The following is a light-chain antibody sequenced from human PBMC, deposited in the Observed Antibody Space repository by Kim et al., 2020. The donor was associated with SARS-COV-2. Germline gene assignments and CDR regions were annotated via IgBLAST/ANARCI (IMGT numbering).Light chain of an antibody. V-gene: IGKV1-39*01. J-gene: IGKJ4*01. CDR3: QQSHTAPLLS. CDR1: QSITNY. Sequence: SVGDRVTIACRSSQSITNYLNWYQQRPGKAPKLLIYASSTLQRGVPSRFSGSGSGTDFTLTISSPQPEDFATYYCQQSHTAPLLSFGGGTKVDIK. CDR2: ASS.